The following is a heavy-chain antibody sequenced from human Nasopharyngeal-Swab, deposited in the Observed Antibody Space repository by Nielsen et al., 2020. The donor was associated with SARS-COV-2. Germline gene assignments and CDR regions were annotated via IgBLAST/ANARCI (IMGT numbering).Heavy chain of an antibody. CDR3: ARLGTESYHYYSLDV. CDR2: ISSSSNYI. V-gene: IGHV3-21*01. Sequence: GGSLRLSCVTSGFTFNMYSMHWVRQAPGKGLEWVSSISSSSNYIYYGDSVKGRFTISRDNTQKSLFPEMNSLRVEDTAVYYCARLGTESYHYYSLDVWGQGTTVTVSS. D-gene: IGHD1-1*01. CDR1: GFTFNMYS. J-gene: IGHJ6*02.